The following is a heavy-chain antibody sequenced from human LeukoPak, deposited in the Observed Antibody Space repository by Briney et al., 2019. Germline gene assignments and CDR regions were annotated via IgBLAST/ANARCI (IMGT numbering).Heavy chain of an antibody. CDR1: GGSIRSYY. J-gene: IGHJ5*02. CDR2: IYTSGST. Sequence: SETLSHTCSVSGGSIRSYYWSWIRQPPGKGLEWIGYIYTSGSTNYNPSLKSRLTISLDTSNNQFSLKLSSVTAADTAVYYCSRRGYSFRCPNWFDPWGQGTLVTVSS. D-gene: IGHD3-22*01. CDR3: SRRGYSFRCPNWFDP. V-gene: IGHV4-4*09.